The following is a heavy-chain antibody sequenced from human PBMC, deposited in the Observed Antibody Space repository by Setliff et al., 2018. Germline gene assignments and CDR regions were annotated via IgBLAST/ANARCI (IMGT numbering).Heavy chain of an antibody. D-gene: IGHD6-13*01. Sequence: LRLSCTASGFTFGDYAMSWVRQAPGKGLEWVGFIRSKAYGGTTEYAASVKGGFTISRDDSKSIAYLQMNSLKTEDTAVYYCTRVGRQLVYYYYGMDVWGQGTTVTVSS. CDR3: TRVGRQLVYYYYGMDV. CDR1: GFTFGDYA. J-gene: IGHJ6*02. CDR2: IRSKAYGGTT. V-gene: IGHV3-49*04.